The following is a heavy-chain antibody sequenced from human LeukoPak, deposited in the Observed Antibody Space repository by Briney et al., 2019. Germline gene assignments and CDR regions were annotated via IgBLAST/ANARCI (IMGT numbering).Heavy chain of an antibody. D-gene: IGHD3-16*02. CDR2: IYTSGST. J-gene: IGHJ3*02. Sequence: SETLSLTCTVSGGSISSYYWSWIRQPAGKGLEWIGRIYTSGSTNYNPSLKSRVTMSVDTSKNQFSLKLSSVTAADTAVYYCARELPYDYVWESYRPLAFDIWGQGTMVTVSS. CDR3: ARELPYDYVWESYRPLAFDI. CDR1: GGSISSYY. V-gene: IGHV4-4*07.